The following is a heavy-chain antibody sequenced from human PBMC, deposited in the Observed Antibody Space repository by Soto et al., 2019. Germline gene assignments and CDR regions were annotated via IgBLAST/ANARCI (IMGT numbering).Heavy chain of an antibody. J-gene: IGHJ6*02. CDR3: AGAHAVHYYGSGSYYLGTYYYYGMDV. D-gene: IGHD3-10*01. CDR2: INHSGST. CDR1: GGSFSGYY. V-gene: IGHV4-34*01. Sequence: SETLSLTCAVYGGSFSGYYWSWIRQPPGKGLEWIGEINHSGSTNYNPSLKSRVTISVDTSKNQFSLKLSSVTAADTAVYYCAGAHAVHYYGSGSYYLGTYYYYGMDVWGQGTTVTVSS.